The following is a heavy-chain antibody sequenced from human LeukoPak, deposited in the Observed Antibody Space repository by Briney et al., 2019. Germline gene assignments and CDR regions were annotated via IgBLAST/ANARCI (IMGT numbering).Heavy chain of an antibody. D-gene: IGHD3-22*01. CDR3: ARRNYYDSSGYSPWYFDY. V-gene: IGHV5-51*01. CDR1: GYTFTSYW. CDR2: IYPGDSDT. Sequence: ASVKVSCKASGYTFTSYWIGWVRQMPGKGLEWMGIIYPGDSDTRYSPSFQGQVTISADKSISTAYLQWSSLKASDTAMYYCARRNYYDSSGYSPWYFDYWGQGTLVTVSS. J-gene: IGHJ4*02.